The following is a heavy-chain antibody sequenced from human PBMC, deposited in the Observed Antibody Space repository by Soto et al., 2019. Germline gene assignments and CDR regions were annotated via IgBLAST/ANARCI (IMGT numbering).Heavy chain of an antibody. D-gene: IGHD2-2*02. J-gene: IGHJ4*02. V-gene: IGHV3-30-3*01. CDR1: AFTFNNYD. Sequence: QGQLVESGGGVVQPGRSLRLSCAASAFTFNNYDMHWVRQAPGKGLEWVAVISYDGSNKYYTDSVKCRFTISRDNSKNTLYLQLNSLRAEDKAVYYCARGGRLHCGSTLCYKSQYYFDSWGLGTLVTVSS. CDR3: ARGGRLHCGSTLCYKSQYYFDS. CDR2: ISYDGSNK.